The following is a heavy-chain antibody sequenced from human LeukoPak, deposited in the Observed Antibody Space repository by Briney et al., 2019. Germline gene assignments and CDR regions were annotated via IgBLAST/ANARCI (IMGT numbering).Heavy chain of an antibody. Sequence: GRSLRLSCAASGFTFDDYAMHWVRQAPGKGLEWVSGISWNSGSIGYADSVKGRFTISRDNAKNSLYLQMNSLRAEDTALYYCAKDGIAAAGQGHFQHWGQGTLVTVSS. V-gene: IGHV3-9*01. CDR3: AKDGIAAAGQGHFQH. CDR1: GFTFDDYA. J-gene: IGHJ1*01. CDR2: ISWNSGSI. D-gene: IGHD6-13*01.